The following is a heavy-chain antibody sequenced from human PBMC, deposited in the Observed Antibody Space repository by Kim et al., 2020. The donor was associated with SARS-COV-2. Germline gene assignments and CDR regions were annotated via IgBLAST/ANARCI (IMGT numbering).Heavy chain of an antibody. CDR3: ATGAPGL. CDR2: SGSS. D-gene: IGHD3-10*01. V-gene: IGHV4-34*01. J-gene: IGHJ1*01. Sequence: SGSSNYNPSLKSRVTMSVDTSKNQFSLKLRSVTAADTAVYYCATGAPGLWGQGTVVAVSS.